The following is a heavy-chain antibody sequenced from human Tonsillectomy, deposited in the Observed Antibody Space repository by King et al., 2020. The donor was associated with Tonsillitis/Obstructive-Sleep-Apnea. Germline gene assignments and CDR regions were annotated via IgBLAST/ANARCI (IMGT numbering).Heavy chain of an antibody. Sequence: QLVQSGAEVKKPGESLKISCKGSGYSFSRYWIGWVRQMPGKGLEWMGIIYPDDSDTEYSPYFQGQVSISADKSIHTAYLQWSSLMASDTAIYYCARPVGVAGTGVYVDFWGQGTLVTVSS. CDR3: ARPVGVAGTGVYVDF. V-gene: IGHV5-51*03. D-gene: IGHD6-19*01. CDR1: GYSFSRYW. CDR2: IYPDDSDT. J-gene: IGHJ4*02.